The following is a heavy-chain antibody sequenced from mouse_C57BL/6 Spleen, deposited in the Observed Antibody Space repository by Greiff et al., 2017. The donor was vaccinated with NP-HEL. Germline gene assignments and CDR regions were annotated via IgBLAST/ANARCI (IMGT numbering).Heavy chain of an antibody. J-gene: IGHJ4*01. CDR3: ARDDPYYYAMDY. Sequence: EVQWVESGGGLVKPGGSLKLSCAASGFTFSSYAMSWVRQTPEKRLEWVATISDGGSYTYYPDNVKGRFTISRDNAKNNLYLQMSHLKSEDTAMYYCARDDPYYYAMDYWGQGTSVTVSS. V-gene: IGHV5-4*01. CDR2: ISDGGSYT. CDR1: GFTFSSYA.